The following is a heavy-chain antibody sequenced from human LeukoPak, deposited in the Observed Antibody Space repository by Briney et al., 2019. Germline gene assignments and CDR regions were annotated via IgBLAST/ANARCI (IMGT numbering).Heavy chain of an antibody. J-gene: IGHJ6*03. CDR1: GFTFSSYS. CDR2: VSYDGYKK. V-gene: IGHV3-30*03. CDR3: ARGVRGDCRSTSCYVLYYYYYMDV. D-gene: IGHD2-2*01. Sequence: GGSLRLSCAASGFTFSSYSMNWVRQAPGKGLEWVGLVSYDGYKKYYADSVRGRFTISRDFYSDTLYLEMNSLRVEDTAIYYCARGVRGDCRSTSCYVLYYYYYMDVWGEGTSVTVSS.